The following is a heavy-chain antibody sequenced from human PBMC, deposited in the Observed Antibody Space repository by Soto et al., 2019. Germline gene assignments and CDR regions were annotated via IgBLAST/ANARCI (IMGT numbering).Heavy chain of an antibody. V-gene: IGHV4-31*03. CDR1: GGSISSGGYY. Sequence: QVQLQESGPGLVKPSQTLSLTCTVSGGSISSGGYYWSWIRQHPGKGLEWIGYIYYSGSTYYNPSPKSRVTISGDTSKNQFSLKLSSVTAADTAVYYCARVCGGDCHYGMDVWGQGTTVTVSS. CDR3: ARVCGGDCHYGMDV. D-gene: IGHD2-21*02. CDR2: IYYSGST. J-gene: IGHJ6*02.